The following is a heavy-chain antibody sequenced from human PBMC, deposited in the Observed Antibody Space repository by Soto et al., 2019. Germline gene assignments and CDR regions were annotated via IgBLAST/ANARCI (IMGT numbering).Heavy chain of an antibody. D-gene: IGHD3-16*02. CDR2: IWYDESKK. J-gene: IGHJ4*02. Sequence: QVQLVESGGGVVQPGRSLRLSCAASGFTFSNYGMHWVRQAPGKGLEWVAVIWYDESKKYYADSVKGRFTISRDSSKNTLYRQMNGLGAEDTAVCYWAGGGGLSEGGYWGQGTLVTVSS. CDR3: AGGGGLSEGGY. V-gene: IGHV3-33*01. CDR1: GFTFSNYG.